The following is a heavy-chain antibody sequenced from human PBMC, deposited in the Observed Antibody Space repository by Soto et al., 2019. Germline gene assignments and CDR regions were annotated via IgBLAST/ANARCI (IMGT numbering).Heavy chain of an antibody. CDR2: ISYDGSNK. D-gene: IGHD6-19*01. V-gene: IGHV3-30-3*01. CDR1: GFTFSSYA. CDR3: ARGAVAGPVCDY. Sequence: QVQLVESGGGVVQPGRSLRLSCAASGFTFSSYAMHWVRQAPGKGLEWVAVISYDGSNKYYADSVKGRFTISRDNSKNTLYLQMNSLRAEDTAVYYCARGAVAGPVCDYWGQGTLVTVSS. J-gene: IGHJ4*02.